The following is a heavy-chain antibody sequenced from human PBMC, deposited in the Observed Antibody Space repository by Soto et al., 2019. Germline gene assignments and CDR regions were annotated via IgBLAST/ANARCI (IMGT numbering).Heavy chain of an antibody. CDR1: GGSISSSSSY. D-gene: IGHD4-17*01. Sequence: PSXTLSLTGTVSGGSISSSSSYWVWIRQPPGKGLEWIGSIYYSGSTYYNPSLKSRVTISVDTSKNQFSLKLSSVTAADTTVYYCARRYGDYGGWFDPWGQGTLVTVSS. CDR2: IYYSGST. CDR3: ARRYGDYGGWFDP. J-gene: IGHJ5*02. V-gene: IGHV4-39*01.